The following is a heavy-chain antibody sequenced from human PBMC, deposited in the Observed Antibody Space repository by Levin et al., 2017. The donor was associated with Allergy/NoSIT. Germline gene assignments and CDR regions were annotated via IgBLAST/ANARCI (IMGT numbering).Heavy chain of an antibody. J-gene: IGHJ4*02. D-gene: IGHD2-15*01. CDR3: ARSCRGGSCQSLPKAPYYFDY. V-gene: IGHV3-33*01. Sequence: LSLTCATSGFTFSSSGMHWVRQAPGKGLEWLAIIWHDGSYKFYADSVKGRFTISRDNSKNTLYLQMNSLSAEDTAVYYCARSCRGGSCQSLPKAPYYFDYWGQGSLVTVSS. CDR1: GFTFSSSG. CDR2: IWHDGSYK.